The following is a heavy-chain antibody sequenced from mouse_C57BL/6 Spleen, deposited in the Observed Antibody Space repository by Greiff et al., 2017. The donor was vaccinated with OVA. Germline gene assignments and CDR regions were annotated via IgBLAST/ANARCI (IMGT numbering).Heavy chain of an antibody. CDR1: GYTFTSYG. D-gene: IGHD2-5*01. Sequence: VQRVESGAELARPGASVKLSCKASGYTFTSYGISWVKQRTGQGLEWIGEIYPRSGNTYYNEKFKGKATLTADKSSSTAYMELRSLTSEDSAVYFCARAYSKGDAMDYWGQGTSVTVSS. J-gene: IGHJ4*01. V-gene: IGHV1-81*01. CDR2: IYPRSGNT. CDR3: ARAYSKGDAMDY.